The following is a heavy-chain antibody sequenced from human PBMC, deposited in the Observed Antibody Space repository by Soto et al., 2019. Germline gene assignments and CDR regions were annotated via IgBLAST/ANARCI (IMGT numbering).Heavy chain of an antibody. CDR1: VFTFSSYS. D-gene: IGHD2-15*01. CDR3: ARDRRHKLLGYYYGMEV. Sequence: VGSLRLSCASSVFTFSSYSMNWVRHSPGKWLEWVSYISSSSSTIYYADSVKGRFTISRDNAKNSLYLQMNSLRDEDTAVYYCARDRRHKLLGYYYGMEVWGQGTTVSVSS. V-gene: IGHV3-48*02. CDR2: ISSSSSTI. J-gene: IGHJ6*01.